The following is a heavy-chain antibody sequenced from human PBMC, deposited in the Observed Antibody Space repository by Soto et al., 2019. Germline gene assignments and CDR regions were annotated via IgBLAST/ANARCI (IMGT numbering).Heavy chain of an antibody. Sequence: SVKVSCKASGGTFSSYAISWVRQAPGQGLEWMGGIIPIFGTANYAQKFQGRVTITADESTSTAYMELSSLRSEDTAVYYCASLGRVRGVNPTAASFDYWGQGTLVTVSS. J-gene: IGHJ4*02. CDR3: ASLGRVRGVNPTAASFDY. CDR2: IIPIFGTA. CDR1: GGTFSSYA. D-gene: IGHD3-10*01. V-gene: IGHV1-69*13.